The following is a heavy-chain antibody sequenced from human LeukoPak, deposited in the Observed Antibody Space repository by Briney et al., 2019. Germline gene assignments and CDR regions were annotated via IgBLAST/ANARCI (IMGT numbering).Heavy chain of an antibody. V-gene: IGHV3-48*01. CDR2: ISTSSRIV. D-gene: IGHD3-3*01. J-gene: IGHJ4*02. CDR3: ATDRGWRTSGYYLYYFEY. Sequence: GGSLRLSCAASGFTFSSYSVNWVRQAPGKGLEWVSYISTSSRIVSYTDSVKGRFTISRDNVKNSLYLQMSSLRAEDTAVYYCATDRGWRTSGYYLYYFEYWGQGTLVTYSS. CDR1: GFTFSSYS.